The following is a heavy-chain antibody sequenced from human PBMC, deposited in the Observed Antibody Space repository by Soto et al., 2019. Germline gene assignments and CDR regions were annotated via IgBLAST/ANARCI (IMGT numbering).Heavy chain of an antibody. CDR2: INPNGGTT. Sequence: QVQLVQSGAVVTKPGASVKVSCKASGYTFTGYYMHWVRQAPGQRLEYMGIINPNGGTTHYAQKFQGRVTMTRDTSTSTLYMELSSLRSEDTAMYYCAAYTSGWPTPWNWGQGTLVTVSS. V-gene: IGHV1-46*01. D-gene: IGHD6-19*01. CDR3: AAYTSGWPTPWN. CDR1: GYTFTGYY. J-gene: IGHJ4*02.